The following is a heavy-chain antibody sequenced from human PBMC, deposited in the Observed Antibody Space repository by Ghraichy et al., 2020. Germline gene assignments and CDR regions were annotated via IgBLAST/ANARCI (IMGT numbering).Heavy chain of an antibody. J-gene: IGHJ6*02. CDR3: AKEIAVAGTYYYYYGMDV. Sequence: LSLTCAASGFTFDDYAMHWVRQAPGKGLEWVSGISWNSGSIGYADSVKGRFTISRDNAKNSLYLQMNSLRAEDTALYYCAKEIAVAGTYYYYYGMDVWGQGTTVTVSS. CDR1: GFTFDDYA. V-gene: IGHV3-9*01. CDR2: ISWNSGSI. D-gene: IGHD6-19*01.